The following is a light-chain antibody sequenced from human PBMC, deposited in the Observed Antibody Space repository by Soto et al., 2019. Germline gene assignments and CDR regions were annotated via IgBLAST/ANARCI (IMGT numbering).Light chain of an antibody. CDR2: GAV. CDR3: QQVTTCPRT. Sequence: DIQMTQYPSSVAAAVGDRVTITCRASQGISTWLAWYQHKPGTAPKLLIFGAVSLQRGVPSRFVGSVSWTDFNRTNKCLQPEDVATYSFQQVTTCPRTFGQGPKVEIK. CDR1: QGISTW. J-gene: IGKJ1*01. V-gene: IGKV1-12*01.